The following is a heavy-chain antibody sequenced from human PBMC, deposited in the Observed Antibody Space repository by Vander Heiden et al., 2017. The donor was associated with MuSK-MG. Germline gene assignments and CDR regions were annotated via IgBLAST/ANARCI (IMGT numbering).Heavy chain of an antibody. CDR1: GYPFTCYY. CDR2: INPNSGGT. D-gene: IGHD6-13*01. CDR3: ARDRPYSSSWYPNWYFDL. Sequence: QVQLVQSGAEVKKPGASVKVPCKASGYPFTCYYRHWVRQAPGQGLEWMGWINPNSGGTNYAQKFQGRVTMTRDTSISTAYMELSRLRSDDTAVYYCARDRPYSSSWYPNWYFDLWGRGTLGTVAS. J-gene: IGHJ2*01. V-gene: IGHV1-2*02.